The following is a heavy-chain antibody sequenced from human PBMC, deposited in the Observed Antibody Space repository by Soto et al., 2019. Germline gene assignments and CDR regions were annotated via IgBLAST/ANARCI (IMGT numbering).Heavy chain of an antibody. CDR1: GGSISSGDYS. J-gene: IGHJ4*02. CDR2: IYYGGST. V-gene: IGHV4-30-2*01. CDR3: ARVRREYDNSGPVDY. D-gene: IGHD3-22*01. Sequence: SETLSLTCAVSGGSISSGDYSWNWIRQPPGKGLEWIGYIYYGGSTYYNPSLQSRVTMSVDRSRNQFSLKLNSVTAADTAVYYCARVRREYDNSGPVDYWGQGTLVTSPQ.